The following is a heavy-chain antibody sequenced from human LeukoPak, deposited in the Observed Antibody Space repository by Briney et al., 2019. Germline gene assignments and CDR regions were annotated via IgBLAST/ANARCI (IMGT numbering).Heavy chain of an antibody. V-gene: IGHV1-24*01. D-gene: IGHD4-23*01. CDR2: SDPEDGAA. Sequence: ASVRVSCKVSGHSLIELSIHWVRQAPGKGLEWMGGSDPEDGAAIYAQKFQGRVTMTEDTSTDTAYMELNSLKSEDTAIYYCALTTVVTPGHYWGQGTLVTVSS. J-gene: IGHJ4*02. CDR3: ALTTVVTPGHY. CDR1: GHSLIELS.